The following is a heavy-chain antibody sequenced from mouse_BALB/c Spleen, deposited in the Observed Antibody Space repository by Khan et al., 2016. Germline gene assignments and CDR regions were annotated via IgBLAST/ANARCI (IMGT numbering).Heavy chain of an antibody. V-gene: IGHV5-4*02. CDR1: GFTFSDYY. J-gene: IGHJ3*01. D-gene: IGHD2-4*01. CDR3: AREGLRRGFDY. CDR2: ISDGGSYT. Sequence: EVELVESGGGLVKPGGSLKLSCAASGFTFSDYYMYWVRQTPEKRLEWVATISDGGSYTYYPDSVKGRFTISRDNAKNNRYLQMSRLKAEDTAMYYCAREGLRRGFDYWGQGTLVTVSA.